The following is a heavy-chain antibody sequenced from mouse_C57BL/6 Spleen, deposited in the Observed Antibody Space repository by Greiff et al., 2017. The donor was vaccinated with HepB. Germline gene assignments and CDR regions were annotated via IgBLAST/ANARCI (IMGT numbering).Heavy chain of an antibody. CDR2: ISDGGSYT. CDR3: ARDGNTGYFDY. J-gene: IGHJ2*01. D-gene: IGHD4-1*01. CDR1: GFTFSSYA. V-gene: IGHV5-4*01. Sequence: DVKLVESGGGLVKPGGSLKLSCAASGFTFSSYAMSWVRQTPEKRLEWVATISDGGSYTYYPDNVKGRFTISRDNAKNNLYLQMSHLKSEDTAMYYCARDGNTGYFDYWGQGTTLTVSS.